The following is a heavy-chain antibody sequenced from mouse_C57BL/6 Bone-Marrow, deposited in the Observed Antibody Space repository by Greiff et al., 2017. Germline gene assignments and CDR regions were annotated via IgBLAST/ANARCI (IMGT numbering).Heavy chain of an antibody. D-gene: IGHD1-1*01. J-gene: IGHJ4*01. Sequence: EVKLMESGGGLVKPGGSLKLSCAASGFTFSSYAMSWVRQTPEKRLEWVATISDGGSYTYYPDNVKGRFTISRDNAKNNLYLQMSHLKSEDTAMYYCGREDITTVVARWGQGTSVTVSS. V-gene: IGHV5-4*01. CDR3: GREDITTVVAR. CDR2: ISDGGSYT. CDR1: GFTFSSYA.